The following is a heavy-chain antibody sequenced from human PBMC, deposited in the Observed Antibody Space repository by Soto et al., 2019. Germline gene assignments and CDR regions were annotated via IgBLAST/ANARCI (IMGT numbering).Heavy chain of an antibody. J-gene: IGHJ6*04. CDR1: GFPLSGRS. D-gene: IGHD3-10*01. CDR3: ARGWFGPDV. CDR2: IDNAGTDS. Sequence: EVQLVESGGGLVQPGGSLRLSCAASGFPLSGRSMHWVRQAPGKGLVWVSGIDNAGTDSTYADSVKGRFTSSRDNAKNMLYLQMNSLRVEDTAVYYCARGWFGPDVWGKGTTVTVSS. V-gene: IGHV3-74*01.